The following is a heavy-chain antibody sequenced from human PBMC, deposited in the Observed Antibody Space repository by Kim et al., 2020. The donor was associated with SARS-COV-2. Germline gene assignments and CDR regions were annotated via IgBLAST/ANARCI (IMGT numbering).Heavy chain of an antibody. CDR3: EAAVTTRVGYYFDY. Sequence: ADSVKGRFTISRDNSKNTLYLQMNSMRAEDTAVYYCEAAVTTRVGYYFDYWGQGTLVTVSS. D-gene: IGHD4-4*01. J-gene: IGHJ4*02. V-gene: IGHV3-23*01.